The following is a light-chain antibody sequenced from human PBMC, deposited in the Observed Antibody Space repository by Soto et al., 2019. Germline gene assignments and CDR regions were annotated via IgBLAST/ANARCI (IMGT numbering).Light chain of an antibody. V-gene: IGLV2-8*01. CDR1: SSDVGGYNY. CDR2: EVN. J-gene: IGLJ1*01. CDR3: SSYAGSSNV. Sequence: QSVLTQPPSASGSPGQSVAIPCTGTSSDVGGYNYVSWYQQHPGKAPKLMIYEVNKRPSAVPDRFSGSKSGNTASLTVSGLQAEDEADYYCSSYAGSSNVFGTGTKVTVL.